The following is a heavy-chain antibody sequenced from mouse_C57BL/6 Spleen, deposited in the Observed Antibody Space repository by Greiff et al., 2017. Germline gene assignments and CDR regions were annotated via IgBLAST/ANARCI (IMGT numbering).Heavy chain of an antibody. D-gene: IGHD1-1*01. Sequence: EVQVVESGGGLVKPGGSLKLSCAASGFTFSDYGMHWVRQAPEKGLEWVAYISSGSSTIYYADTVTGRFTIYSANAKNTLFLQMTSLRSEDTAMYYCARRGYGSSPYWYFDVWGTGTTVTVSS. J-gene: IGHJ1*03. CDR3: ARRGYGSSPYWYFDV. CDR2: ISSGSSTI. V-gene: IGHV5-17*01. CDR1: GFTFSDYG.